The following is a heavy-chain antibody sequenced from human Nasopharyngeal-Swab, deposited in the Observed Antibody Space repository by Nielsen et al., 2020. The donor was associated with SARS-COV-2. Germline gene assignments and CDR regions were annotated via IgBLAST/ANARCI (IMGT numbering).Heavy chain of an antibody. CDR2: ISSSSSYI. CDR1: GFTFSSYS. J-gene: IGHJ4*02. V-gene: IGHV3-21*01. Sequence: GESLKISCAASGFTFSSYSMNWVRQAPGKGLEWVSSISSSSSYIYYADSVKGRFTISRDNAKNSLYLQMNSLRAEDTAVYYCARGRITIFGVEKPFDYWGQGTLVTVSS. CDR3: ARGRITIFGVEKPFDY. D-gene: IGHD3-3*01.